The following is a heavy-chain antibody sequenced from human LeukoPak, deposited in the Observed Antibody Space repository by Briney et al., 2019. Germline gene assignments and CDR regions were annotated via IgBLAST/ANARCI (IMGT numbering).Heavy chain of an antibody. V-gene: IGHV1-69*06. J-gene: IGHJ4*02. Sequence: EASVKVSCKASGGTFSSYAISWVRQAPGQGLEWMGGIIPIFGTANYAQKFQGRVTITADKSTSTAYMELSSLRSEDTAVYYCARAVDYGDYFDYWGQGTLVTVSS. CDR3: ARAVDYGDYFDY. CDR2: IIPIFGTA. D-gene: IGHD4-17*01. CDR1: GGTFSSYA.